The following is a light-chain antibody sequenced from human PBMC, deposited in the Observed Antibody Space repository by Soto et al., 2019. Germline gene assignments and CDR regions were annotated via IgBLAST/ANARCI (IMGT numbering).Light chain of an antibody. V-gene: IGKV1-33*01. CDR2: DAS. J-gene: IGKJ4*01. Sequence: DIQMTQSPSSLSASVGDRVTITCQASQGISNYLNWYQQKPGKAPKLLIYDASNLETGVPSRFSGSGSGTDFTFTISNLQPEDIATYYCQQYDNLPLTFGGGTKVEIK. CDR3: QQYDNLPLT. CDR1: QGISNY.